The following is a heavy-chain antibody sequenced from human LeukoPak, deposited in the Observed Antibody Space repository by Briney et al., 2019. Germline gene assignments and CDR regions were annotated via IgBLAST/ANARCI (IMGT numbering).Heavy chain of an antibody. CDR2: ISSSSSYI. J-gene: IGHJ4*02. CDR3: ARVNNWNPFDY. V-gene: IGHV3-21*01. Sequence: GGSLRLSCAASGFTFSSYSMNWVRQAPGKGLEWVSSISSSSSYIYYADSVKGRFTISRDNAKNSLYLQMNSLRAEDTAVYYCARVNNWNPFDYWGQGTLVTVPS. CDR1: GFTFSSYS. D-gene: IGHD1-20*01.